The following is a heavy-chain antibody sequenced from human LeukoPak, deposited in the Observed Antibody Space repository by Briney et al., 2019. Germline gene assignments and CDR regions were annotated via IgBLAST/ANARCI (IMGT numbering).Heavy chain of an antibody. Sequence: ASVKVSCKASGYTLSIYGFSWVRQAPGQGLEWMGWINAYNGNTNFAPKFQGRVTMTTDTSTSTIYMDLRSLRSDDTAVYYCARDRVVAAAGINVPSYYYGLDVWGQGTTVTVPS. CDR1: GYTLSIYG. CDR2: INAYNGNT. CDR3: ARDRVVAAAGINVPSYYYGLDV. D-gene: IGHD6-13*01. J-gene: IGHJ6*02. V-gene: IGHV1-18*01.